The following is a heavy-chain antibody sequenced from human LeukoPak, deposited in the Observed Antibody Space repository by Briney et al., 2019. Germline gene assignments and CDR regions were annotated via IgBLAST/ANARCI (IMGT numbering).Heavy chain of an antibody. D-gene: IGHD7-27*01. V-gene: IGHV4-59*01. CDR3: ARDSSLLGSFDD. J-gene: IGHJ4*02. CDR1: GDSISGTYY. CDR2: IYYSGAT. Sequence: SETLSLTCTVSGDSISGTYYWSWIRQAPGKGLEYIGYIYYSGATNYNPSLKSRLTISVDTSRTQFSLRLRSVTAADTAIYYCARDSSLLGSFDDWGQGTLVTVSS.